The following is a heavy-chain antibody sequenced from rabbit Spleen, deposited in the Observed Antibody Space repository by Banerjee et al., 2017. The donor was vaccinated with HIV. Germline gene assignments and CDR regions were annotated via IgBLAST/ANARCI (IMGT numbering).Heavy chain of an antibody. CDR1: GFSFSSGYV. CDR3: ARDVGTYDYIDVYFDL. D-gene: IGHD1-1*01. CDR2: IYTGNGKN. J-gene: IGHJ4*01. V-gene: IGHV1S40*01. Sequence: QSLQESGGGLVKPEGSLTLTCTASGFSFSSGYVMCWVRQAPGKGLEWIGCIYTGNGKNYYASWAKGRFTISKTSSTTVTLQMTSLTAADTATYFCARDVGTYDYIDVYFDLWGPGTLVTVS.